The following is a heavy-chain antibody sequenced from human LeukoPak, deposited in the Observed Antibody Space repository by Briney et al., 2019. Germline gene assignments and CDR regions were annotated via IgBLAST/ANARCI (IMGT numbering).Heavy chain of an antibody. J-gene: IGHJ4*02. Sequence: SETLSLTCTVSDGSITNDDWSWVRQPPGKGLEFIGHVHYSGTTNYKPSLRSRVTISIATSKQQFFLKLKSVTAADTAVYYCARGYGDFRVEGRYFHSWGQGTLVTVSS. CDR3: ARGYGDFRVEGRYFHS. CDR2: VHYSGTT. V-gene: IGHV4-59*01. CDR1: DGSITNDD. D-gene: IGHD4-17*01.